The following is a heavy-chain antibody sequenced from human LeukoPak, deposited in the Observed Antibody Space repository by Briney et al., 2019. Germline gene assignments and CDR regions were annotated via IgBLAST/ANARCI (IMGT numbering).Heavy chain of an antibody. CDR1: GYSISSGYY. J-gene: IGHJ4*02. CDR2: IYHSGST. D-gene: IGHD3-10*01. Sequence: SSETLSLTCAVSGYSISSGYYWGWMRQPPGKGLEWIGSIYHSGSTYYNPSLKSRVTISVDTSKNQFSLKLSSVTAADTAVYYCARRPGPHPHYFDYWGQGTLVTVSS. CDR3: ARRPGPHPHYFDY. V-gene: IGHV4-38-2*01.